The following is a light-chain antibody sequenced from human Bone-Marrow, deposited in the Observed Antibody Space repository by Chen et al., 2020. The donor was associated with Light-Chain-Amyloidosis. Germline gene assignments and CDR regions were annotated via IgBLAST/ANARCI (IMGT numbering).Light chain of an antibody. V-gene: IGLV1-40*01. CDR2: GNS. CDR1: SSTIGAGYD. CDR3: QSYDSSLSGYV. Sequence: QSVLTQPPSVSGAPGQRVTISCTGSSSTIGAGYDVHWYQQLPGTAPKLLIYGNSNRPSGVPDRFSGSKSGPSASLAITGLQAEDEADYYCQSYDSSLSGYVFGTGTKVTVL. J-gene: IGLJ1*01.